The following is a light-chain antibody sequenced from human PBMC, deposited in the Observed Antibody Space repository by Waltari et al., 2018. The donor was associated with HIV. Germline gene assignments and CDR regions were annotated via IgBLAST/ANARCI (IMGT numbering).Light chain of an antibody. J-gene: IGLJ2*01. Sequence: QSALTQPRSVSGSPGQSVTISCTGTSSDVGGYNYVSWYQHHPNKGPKLLIYDVTKRPAAVPDRFSGSNSGNTASLTISGLQAEDEADYYCCSYADTYFVVFGGRTTLTVL. V-gene: IGLV2-11*01. CDR2: DVT. CDR3: CSYADTYFVV. CDR1: SSDVGGYNY.